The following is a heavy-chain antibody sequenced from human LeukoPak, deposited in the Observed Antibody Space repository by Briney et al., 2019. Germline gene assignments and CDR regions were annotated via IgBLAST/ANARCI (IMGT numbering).Heavy chain of an antibody. J-gene: IGHJ4*02. CDR3: ARGTENIAVAAPYYFDY. CDR2: INHSGST. V-gene: IGHV4-34*01. D-gene: IGHD6-19*01. CDR1: GGSFSGYY. Sequence: SETLSLTCAVYGGSFSGYYWSWIRRPPGKGLEWIGEINHSGSTNYNPSLKSRVTISVDTSKNQFSLKLSSVTAADTAVYYCARGTENIAVAAPYYFDYWGQGTLVTVSS.